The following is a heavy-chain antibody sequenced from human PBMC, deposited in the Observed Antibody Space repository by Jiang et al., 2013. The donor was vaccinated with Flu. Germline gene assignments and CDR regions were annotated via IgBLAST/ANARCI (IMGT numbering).Heavy chain of an antibody. Sequence: VQLVESGGGLVQPGRSLRLSCTGSGFTFGDYAVSWLRQAPGKGLEWVGFIRNKLYRGTTDYAASVKGRFTISRDDSKSIAYLQMSSLKTEDTAVYYCTRDLVRDVILIPVTYFDYWGQGRPGHRLL. D-gene: IGHD2-8*01. CDR1: GFTFGDYA. CDR3: TRDLVRDVILIPVTYFDY. V-gene: IGHV3-49*03. CDR2: IRNKLYRGTT. J-gene: IGHJ4*02.